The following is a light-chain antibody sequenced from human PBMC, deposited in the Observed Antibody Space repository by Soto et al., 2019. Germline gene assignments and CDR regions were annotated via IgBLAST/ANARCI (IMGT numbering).Light chain of an antibody. CDR2: DAF. Sequence: EIVLTQSPAILSLSPGERATLSCRASQSVGSSLVWYQQKPGQAPRLLMFDAFTRATGIPARFIGSGSGTDFTLSFSGLDPEDFAVYYCQQRSNWPLTFGGGTEVEI. V-gene: IGKV3-11*01. CDR1: QSVGSS. CDR3: QQRSNWPLT. J-gene: IGKJ4*01.